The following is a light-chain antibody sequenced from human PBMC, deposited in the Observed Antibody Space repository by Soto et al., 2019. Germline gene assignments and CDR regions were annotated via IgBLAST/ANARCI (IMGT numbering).Light chain of an antibody. CDR3: QQYYSYPLT. Sequence: AIRMTQSPSSLSASTGDRVTITCRASQGISSYLAWYQQKPGKAPKLLIYAASTLQSGVPSRFSGSGSGTDFTLTLRCLQSEDFATYYCQQYYSYPLTFGGGTKVEIK. CDR1: QGISSY. V-gene: IGKV1-8*01. J-gene: IGKJ4*01. CDR2: AAS.